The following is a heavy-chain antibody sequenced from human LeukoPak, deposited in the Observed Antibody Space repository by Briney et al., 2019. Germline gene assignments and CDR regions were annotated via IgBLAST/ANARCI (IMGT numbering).Heavy chain of an antibody. CDR2: INHSGST. V-gene: IGHV4-34*01. Sequence: SETLSLTCAVYGGSFSGYYWSWIRQPPGKGLEWIGEINHSGSTNYNPSLKSRVTISVDTSKNQFSLKLSSVTAADTAVYYCARHAALWFGELPWFDPWGQGTLVTVYS. CDR3: ARHAALWFGELPWFDP. J-gene: IGHJ5*02. CDR1: GGSFSGYY. D-gene: IGHD3-10*01.